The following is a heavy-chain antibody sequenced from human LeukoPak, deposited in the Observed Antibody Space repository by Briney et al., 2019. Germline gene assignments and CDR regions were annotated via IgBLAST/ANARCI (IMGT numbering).Heavy chain of an antibody. V-gene: IGHV4-38-2*02. J-gene: IGHJ3*02. Sequence: KTSETLSLTCTVSGYSISSDYYWGWIRQPPGKGLEWIGNIYHSGSTYYNPSLNSRVTISVDTSKNQFSLKLSSVTAADTAVYYCGRPLSYYSDSSGDDAFDIWGQGTMVTVSS. CDR3: GRPLSYYSDSSGDDAFDI. CDR2: IYHSGST. D-gene: IGHD3-22*01. CDR1: GYSISSDYY.